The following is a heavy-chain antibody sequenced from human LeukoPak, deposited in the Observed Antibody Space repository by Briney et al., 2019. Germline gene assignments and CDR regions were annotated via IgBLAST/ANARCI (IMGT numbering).Heavy chain of an antibody. J-gene: IGHJ5*02. V-gene: IGHV4-31*03. CDR1: GGSISSGGYY. D-gene: IGHD2-2*01. CDR2: IYYSGST. CDR3: AGYCSSTSCYRYLNWFDP. Sequence: SQTLSLTCTVSGGSISSGGYYWSWIRQHPGKGLEWIGYIYYSGSTYYNPSLKSRVTISVDTSKNQFSLKLSPVTAADTAVYYCAGYCSSTSCYRYLNWFDPWGQGTLVTVSS.